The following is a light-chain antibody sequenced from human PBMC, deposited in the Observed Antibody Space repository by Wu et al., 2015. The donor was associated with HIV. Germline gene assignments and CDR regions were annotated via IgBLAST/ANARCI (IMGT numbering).Light chain of an antibody. CDR1: QSIRSN. J-gene: IGKJ1*01. CDR2: GAS. V-gene: IGKV3-15*01. Sequence: EIIMTQSPATLSVSPGERVTLSCRASQSIRSNLVWYQQKPAQAPRLLIYGASTRDTDIPARFSGSGSGTEFTLTITSMQSEDFAIYYCQQYNEWPPGTFGQGTKVEVK. CDR3: QQYNEWPPGT.